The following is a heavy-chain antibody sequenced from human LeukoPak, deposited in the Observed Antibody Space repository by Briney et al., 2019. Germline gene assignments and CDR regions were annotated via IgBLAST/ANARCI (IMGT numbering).Heavy chain of an antibody. CDR2: TDGSST. CDR3: ARDDYNRL. V-gene: IGHV3-74*01. D-gene: IGHD1-14*01. Sequence: WGSLRLSCAASGFIFGKSWMHWVRQAPGKGLIWVSRTDGSSTTYADSVKGRFSVSLENAQNTLYLQMNSLRAEDTAVYYCARDDYNRLWGQGTLVTVSS. CDR1: GFIFGKSW. J-gene: IGHJ4*02.